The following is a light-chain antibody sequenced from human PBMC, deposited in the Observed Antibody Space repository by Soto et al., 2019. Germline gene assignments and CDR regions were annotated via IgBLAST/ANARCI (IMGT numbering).Light chain of an antibody. CDR3: SSYTTSSPHVV. CDR2: DVS. V-gene: IGLV2-14*01. Sequence: QSVLTQPASVSGSPGQSITISCTGTSSDVGGYNYVSWYQQHPGKAPKLMIYDVSNRPSGVSNRFSGSKSGNTASLTISGLQAEDEADYYCSSYTTSSPHVVFGGGTNLTVL. J-gene: IGLJ2*01. CDR1: SSDVGGYNY.